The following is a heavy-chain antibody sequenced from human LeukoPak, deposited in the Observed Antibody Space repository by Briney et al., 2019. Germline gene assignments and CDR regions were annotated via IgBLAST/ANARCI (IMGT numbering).Heavy chain of an antibody. V-gene: IGHV1-2*06. D-gene: IGHD2-21*02. CDR2: INPNSGGT. J-gene: IGHJ4*02. CDR3: ARVVTAIDY. CDR1: GYTFTSNY. Sequence: GASVKVSCKASGYTFTSNYIHWVRQAPGQGLEWMGRINPNSGGTNYAQKFQGRVTMTRDTSISTAYMELSRLRSDDTAVYYCARVVTAIDYWGQGTLVTVSS.